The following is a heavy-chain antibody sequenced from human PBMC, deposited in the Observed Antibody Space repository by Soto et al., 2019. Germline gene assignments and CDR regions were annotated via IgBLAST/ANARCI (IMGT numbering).Heavy chain of an antibody. CDR2: FDPEDGGT. J-gene: IGHJ4*02. V-gene: IGHV1-24*01. Sequence: ASVKVSCKVSGYTLTELSMHWVRQAPGKGLEWMGGFDPEDGGTIYAQKFQGRVTMTEDTSTDTAYMELSSLRSEDTAVYYCASPRSGANDGPFDYWGQGTLVTVSS. CDR1: GYTLTELS. CDR3: ASPRSGANDGPFDY. D-gene: IGHD1-1*01.